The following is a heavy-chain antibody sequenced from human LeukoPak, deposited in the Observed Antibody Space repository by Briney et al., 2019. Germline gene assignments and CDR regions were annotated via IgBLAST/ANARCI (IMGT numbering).Heavy chain of an antibody. J-gene: IGHJ6*03. CDR2: ISYHGSNK. D-gene: IGHD2-2*01. Sequence: GGSLRLSCAASGFTFSSYGMHWVRQAPGKGLEWVAVISYHGSNKYYADSVKGRFTISRDNSKNTLYLQINSLRAEDTAVYYCAKDQCGSTSCYVLYYYYMDVWGKGTTVTVSS. CDR3: AKDQCGSTSCYVLYYYYMDV. CDR1: GFTFSSYG. V-gene: IGHV3-30*18.